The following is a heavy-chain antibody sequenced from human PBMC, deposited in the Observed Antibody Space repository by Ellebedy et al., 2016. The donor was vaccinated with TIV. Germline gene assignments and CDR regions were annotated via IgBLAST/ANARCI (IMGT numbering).Heavy chain of an antibody. J-gene: IGHJ4*02. D-gene: IGHD2-15*01. CDR2: IDSSSSLI. V-gene: IGHV3-21*01. CDR1: GFTFSSYS. Sequence: PGGSLRLSCAASGFTFSSYSINWVRQAPGKGLEWVSSIDSSSSLIYYADSVKGRFTISRDNAKASLFLQMNSLRADDTAVYYCARGGGRRLNYFDYWGQGTLVTVSS. CDR3: ARGGGRRLNYFDY.